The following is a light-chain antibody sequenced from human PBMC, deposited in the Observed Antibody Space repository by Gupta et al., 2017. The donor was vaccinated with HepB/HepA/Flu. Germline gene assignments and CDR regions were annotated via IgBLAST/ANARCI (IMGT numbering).Light chain of an antibody. CDR1: QSVSSY. V-gene: IGKV3-11*01. CDR2: DAS. CDR3: QQRSNRPPMCS. J-gene: IGKJ2*04. Sequence: EIVLTQSPATLSLSPGERATLSCRASQSVSSYLAWYQQKPGQAPRLLIYDASNRATGIPARFSGSGSGTDFTLTISSLEPEDFAVYYCQQRSNRPPMCSCGQGTKLEIK.